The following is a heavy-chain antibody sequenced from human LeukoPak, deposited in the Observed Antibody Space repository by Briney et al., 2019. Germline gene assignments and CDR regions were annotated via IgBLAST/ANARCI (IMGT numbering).Heavy chain of an antibody. V-gene: IGHV3-9*03. CDR1: GFTFDDYA. CDR2: ISWNSGSI. D-gene: IGHD4-17*01. Sequence: GGSLRLSCAASGFTFDDYAMHWVRQAPGKGLEWVSGISWNSGSIGYADSVKGRFTISRDNAKNSLYLQMNSLRAEDMALYYCAKVRLRRGFDAFDIWGQGTMVTVSS. CDR3: AKVRLRRGFDAFDI. J-gene: IGHJ3*02.